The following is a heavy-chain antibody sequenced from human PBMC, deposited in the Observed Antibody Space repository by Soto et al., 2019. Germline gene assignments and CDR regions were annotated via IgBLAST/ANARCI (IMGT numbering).Heavy chain of an antibody. CDR1: GFTVSSNY. CDR2: IYSGGST. J-gene: IGHJ6*03. CDR3: ARHLDYYYMDV. V-gene: IGHV3-66*04. Sequence: GGSLRLSCTASGFTVSSNYMSWVRQAPGKGLEWVSVIYSGGSTYYGDSVKGRFTISRDNSKNTLYLQMNRLRDEDTAVYYCARHLDYYYMDVWGKGTTVTVSS.